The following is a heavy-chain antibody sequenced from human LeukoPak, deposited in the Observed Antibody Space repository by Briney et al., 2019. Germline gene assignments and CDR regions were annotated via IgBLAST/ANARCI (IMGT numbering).Heavy chain of an antibody. CDR2: IYYSGST. V-gene: IGHV4-39*01. CDR3: ARRIGSGSYPTIDY. J-gene: IGHJ4*02. Sequence: SETLSLTCTVSGGSISSSSYYWGWIRQPPGKGLEWIGGIYYSGSTYYNPTLKSRVTISVDTSKNQFSLKLSSVTAADTAVYYCARRIGSGSYPTIDYWGQGTLVTVSS. CDR1: GGSISSSSYY. D-gene: IGHD1-26*01.